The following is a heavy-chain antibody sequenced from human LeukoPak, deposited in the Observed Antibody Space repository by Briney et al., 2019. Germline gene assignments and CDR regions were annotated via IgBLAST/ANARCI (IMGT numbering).Heavy chain of an antibody. CDR2: ISINGETT. J-gene: IGHJ4*02. V-gene: IGHV3-23*01. CDR1: GFSDNSFG. Sequence: GGSLRLSCAVSGFSDNSFGMSWVRQAPGKGLEWISAISINGETTWYADSVKGRFIISRDNSKNALYLQLSSLRVEDTAVYYCAQGFSSGWYPNWGQGSLVSVSS. CDR3: AQGFSSGWYPN. D-gene: IGHD6-19*01.